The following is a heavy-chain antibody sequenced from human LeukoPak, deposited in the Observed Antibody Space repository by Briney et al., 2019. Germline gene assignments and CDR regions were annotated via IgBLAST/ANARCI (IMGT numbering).Heavy chain of an antibody. V-gene: IGHV4-39*07. D-gene: IGHD3-9*01. CDR3: ARGHDILTGPHFDY. J-gene: IGHJ4*02. Sequence: SETLSLTCTVSGGSISSSGSYWGWIRQPPGKGLEWIGSIFHSGSTYYNPSLKSRVTISVERPKNQFSLKVSSVTAADTAVYYCARGHDILTGPHFDYWGQGTLVTVSS. CDR1: GGSISSSGSY. CDR2: IFHSGST.